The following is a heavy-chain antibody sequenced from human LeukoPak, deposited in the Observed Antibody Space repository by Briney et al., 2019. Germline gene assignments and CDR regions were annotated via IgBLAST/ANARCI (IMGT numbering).Heavy chain of an antibody. CDR3: ARSLGYFDWLNGMDV. V-gene: IGHV4-30-2*01. Sequence: PSQTLSLTCAVSGGSISSGGYSWSWIRQPPGKGLEWIGCIYHSGNTDYNPSVKSRVTISVDRSKNQFSLKLSSVTAADTAVYYCARSLGYFDWLNGMDVWGQGTTVTVSS. D-gene: IGHD3-9*01. J-gene: IGHJ6*02. CDR1: GGSISSGGYS. CDR2: IYHSGNT.